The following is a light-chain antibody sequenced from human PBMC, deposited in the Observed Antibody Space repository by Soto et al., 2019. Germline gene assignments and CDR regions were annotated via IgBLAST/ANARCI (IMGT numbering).Light chain of an antibody. Sequence: EIVLTQSPATLSLSPGERATLSCGASQSVSSSYLAWYQQKPGLAPRLLIYDASSRATGIPDRFSRSGSGTDFTLTISRLEPEDFPLYYCQQYDSSPYSFGQGTKLQIQ. J-gene: IGKJ2*01. V-gene: IGKV3D-20*01. CDR1: QSVSSSY. CDR3: QQYDSSPYS. CDR2: DAS.